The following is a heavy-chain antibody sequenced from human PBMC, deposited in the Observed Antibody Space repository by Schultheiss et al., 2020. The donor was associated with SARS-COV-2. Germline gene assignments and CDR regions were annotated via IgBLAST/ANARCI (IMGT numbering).Heavy chain of an antibody. CDR2: IYPGYYDT. CDR1: GYSFTNYW. D-gene: IGHD6-25*01. Sequence: GGSLRLSCKGSGYSFTNYWIAWVRQMPGKGLEWMGIIYPGYYDTRYSPSFQAQVTISADKSISTAYLPWASLKASDTAMYYCSRHPAAGSSKGGGIDYWGQGTLVTVSS. CDR3: SRHPAAGSSKGGGIDY. J-gene: IGHJ4*02. V-gene: IGHV5-51*01.